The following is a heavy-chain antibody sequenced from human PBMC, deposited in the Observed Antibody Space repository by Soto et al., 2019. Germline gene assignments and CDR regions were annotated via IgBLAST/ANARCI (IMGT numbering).Heavy chain of an antibody. CDR1: GDTFTPYA. Sequence: QVHLVQSGAEVKTPGSSVTVSCKASGDTFTPYAISWVRQAPGQGLEWMGGIIPIAGTPTYAEKFQGRVTXXEDRSTSTTSMDLSRLTSEDTAVDSCARGYCVSSSCHSLDSWGQGTPVTVSS. CDR3: ARGYCVSSSCHSLDS. CDR2: IIPIAGTP. J-gene: IGHJ4*02. D-gene: IGHD1-26*01. V-gene: IGHV1-69*14.